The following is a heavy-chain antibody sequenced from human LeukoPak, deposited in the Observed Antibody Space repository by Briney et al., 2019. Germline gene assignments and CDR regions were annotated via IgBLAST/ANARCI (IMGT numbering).Heavy chain of an antibody. D-gene: IGHD2-2*01. Sequence: SETLSLTCTVSGGSISSSSYDWGWIRQPPGKGLEWIGSIYYSGSTYYNPSLKSRVTISVDTSKNQFSLKLSSVTAAHTAVYYCARHSIVVVPAAAFDYWGQGTLVTVSS. V-gene: IGHV4-39*01. CDR1: GGSISSSSYD. J-gene: IGHJ4*02. CDR2: IYYSGST. CDR3: ARHSIVVVPAAAFDY.